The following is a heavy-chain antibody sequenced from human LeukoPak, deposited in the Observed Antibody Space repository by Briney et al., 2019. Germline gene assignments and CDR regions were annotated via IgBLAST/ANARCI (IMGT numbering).Heavy chain of an antibody. CDR3: ARHGTVTALEWFDP. J-gene: IGHJ5*02. D-gene: IGHD4-11*01. Sequence: PSETLSLTCTVSGGSISSSSYYWGWIRQPPGKGLEWIGSIYYSGSTYYNPSLKSRVTISVDTSKNQFSLKLTSVTAADTALYYCARHGTVTALEWFDPWGQGTLVTVSS. CDR1: GGSISSSSYY. V-gene: IGHV4-39*01. CDR2: IYYSGST.